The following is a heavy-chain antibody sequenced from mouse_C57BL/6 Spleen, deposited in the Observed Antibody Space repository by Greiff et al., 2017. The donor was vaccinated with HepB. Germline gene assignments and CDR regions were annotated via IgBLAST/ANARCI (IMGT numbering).Heavy chain of an antibody. D-gene: IGHD1-1*01. V-gene: IGHV1-81*01. CDR3: ARNGDYSFAY. CDR1: GYTFTSYG. J-gene: IGHJ3*01. Sequence: VQGVESGAELARPGASVKLSCKASGYTFTSYGISWVKQRTGQGLEWIGEIYPRSGNTYYNEKFKGKATLTADKSSSTAYMELRSLTSEDSAVYFCARNGDYSFAYWGQGTLVTVSA. CDR2: IYPRSGNT.